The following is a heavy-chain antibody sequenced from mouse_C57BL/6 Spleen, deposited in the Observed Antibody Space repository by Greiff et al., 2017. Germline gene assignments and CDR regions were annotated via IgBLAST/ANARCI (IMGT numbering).Heavy chain of an antibody. CDR3: ARNNYYGSRGYFDY. D-gene: IGHD1-1*01. J-gene: IGHJ2*01. V-gene: IGHV5-17*01. CDR1: GFTFSDYG. Sequence: EVQLQESGGGLVKPGGSLKLSCAASGFTFSDYGMHWVRQAPEKGLEWVAYISSGSSTIYYADTVKGRFTISRDNAKNTLFLQMTSLRSEDTAMYYCARNNYYGSRGYFDYWGQGTTLTVSS. CDR2: ISSGSSTI.